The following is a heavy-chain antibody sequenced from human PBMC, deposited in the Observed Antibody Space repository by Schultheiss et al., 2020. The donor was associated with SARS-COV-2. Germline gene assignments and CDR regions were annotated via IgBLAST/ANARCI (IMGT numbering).Heavy chain of an antibody. J-gene: IGHJ4*02. CDR1: GGSFSGYY. V-gene: IGHV4-34*01. D-gene: IGHD3-16*01. CDR2: INHSGST. CDR3: ARYPNLGASLDY. Sequence: SETLSLTCAVYGGSFSGYYWSWIRQPPGKGLEWIGEINHSGSTNYNPSLKSRVTISVDTSKNQFSLRLNSVTTADTAVYYCARYPNLGASLDYWGQGTLVTVSS.